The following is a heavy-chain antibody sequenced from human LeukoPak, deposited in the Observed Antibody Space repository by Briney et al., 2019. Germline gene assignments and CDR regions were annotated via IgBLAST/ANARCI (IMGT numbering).Heavy chain of an antibody. CDR3: ARDTGVRGSFGWFDP. CDR1: VDSVSNNSAA. CDR2: TYYRSKWDN. Sequence: SQTLSLTRAISVDSVSNNSAAWNWIRQSPTRVLEWLGRTYYRSKWDNDYAVSVKSRITINPDTSKNQFTLHLNSVTPEDTAVYYCARDTGVRGSFGWFDPWGQGTLVTVSS. J-gene: IGHJ5*02. V-gene: IGHV6-1*01. D-gene: IGHD2-15*01.